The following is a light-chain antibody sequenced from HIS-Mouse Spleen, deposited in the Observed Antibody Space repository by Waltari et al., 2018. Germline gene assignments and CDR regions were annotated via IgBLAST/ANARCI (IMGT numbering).Light chain of an antibody. V-gene: IGLV3-21*03. CDR3: QVWDSSSDHYV. Sequence: SYVLTQPPSVSVAPGKTARITCGGHNIGSNSVNWYQQKPGQAPVLVVYADSDRPSGIPERFSGSNSGNTATLTISRVEAGDEADYYCQVWDSSSDHYVFGTGTKVTVL. CDR1: NIGSNS. CDR2: ADS. J-gene: IGLJ1*01.